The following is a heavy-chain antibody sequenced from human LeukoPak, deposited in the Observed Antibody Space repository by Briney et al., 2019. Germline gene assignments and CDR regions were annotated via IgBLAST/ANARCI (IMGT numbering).Heavy chain of an antibody. CDR3: AKYPASGGYFDY. J-gene: IGHJ4*02. CDR2: TYYRSQWNN. D-gene: IGHD6-13*01. Sequence: SQTLSLTCAISGDSVSSNSATWNWIRQSPLRGLEWLGRTYYRSQWNNDYAASVKSRIDINPETSKNQFSLQLNSVTPEDTAVFYCAKYPASGGYFDYWGQGTLVTVSS. V-gene: IGHV6-1*01. CDR1: GDSVSSNSAT.